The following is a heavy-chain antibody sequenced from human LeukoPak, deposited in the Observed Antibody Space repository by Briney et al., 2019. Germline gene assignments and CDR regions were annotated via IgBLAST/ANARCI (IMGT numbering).Heavy chain of an antibody. V-gene: IGHV4-39*01. D-gene: IGHD2-15*01. J-gene: IGHJ3*02. CDR2: IYYSGST. CDR3: ARHDIVVVVAATPSVAFDI. CDR1: GGSISSSSYY. Sequence: SETLSLTCTVSGGSISSSSYYWGWIRQPPGKGLELIVRIYYSGSTYYNPSLKSRVTISVDTSKSQFSLKLSSVTAADTAVYYCARHDIVVVVAATPSVAFDIWGQGTMVTVSS.